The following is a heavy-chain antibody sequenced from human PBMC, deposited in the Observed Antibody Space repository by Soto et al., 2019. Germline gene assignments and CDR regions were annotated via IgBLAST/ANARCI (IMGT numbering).Heavy chain of an antibody. CDR1: GFTFSNAW. CDR2: IKSKTDGGTT. CDR3: TTGILAVRPSLFYYYMDV. D-gene: IGHD6-6*01. J-gene: IGHJ6*03. Sequence: GGSLRLSCAASGFTFSNAWMSWVRQAPGKGLEWVGRIKSKTDGGTTDYAAPVKGRFTISRDDSKNTLYLQMNSLKTEDTAVYYCTTGILAVRPSLFYYYMDVWGKGTTVTVSS. V-gene: IGHV3-15*01.